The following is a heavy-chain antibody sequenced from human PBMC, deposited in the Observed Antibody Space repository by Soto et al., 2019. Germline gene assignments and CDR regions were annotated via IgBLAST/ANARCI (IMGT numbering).Heavy chain of an antibody. Sequence: QVQLQESGPGLVKPSETLSLTCTVSGGSISSYYWSWIRQPAGKGLEWIGRIYTSGSTNYNPSLKSRVTMSVDTSKNQFSLKLSSVTAADTAVYYCASGLPFYYYDSSDDAFDIWGQGTMVTVSS. CDR1: GGSISSYY. CDR2: IYTSGST. D-gene: IGHD3-22*01. CDR3: ASGLPFYYYDSSDDAFDI. V-gene: IGHV4-4*07. J-gene: IGHJ3*02.